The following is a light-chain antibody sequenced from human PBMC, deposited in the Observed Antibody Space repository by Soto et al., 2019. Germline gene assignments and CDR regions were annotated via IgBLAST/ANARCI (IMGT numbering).Light chain of an antibody. CDR1: QSISSW. CDR2: KAS. J-gene: IGKJ1*01. V-gene: IGKV1-5*03. CDR3: QSYNTYSRT. Sequence: DIQITQSPSTLSSSVLDRFTITCRASQSISSWLAWYQQKPGKAPKLLIYKASSLESGVPSRFSGSGSGTEFTLTISSLQPDDFATYYCQSYNTYSRTFGQGTKVDIK.